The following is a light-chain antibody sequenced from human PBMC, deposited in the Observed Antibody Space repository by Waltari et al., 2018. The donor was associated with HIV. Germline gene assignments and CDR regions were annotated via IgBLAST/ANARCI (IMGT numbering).Light chain of an antibody. J-gene: IGLJ2*01. CDR2: EVS. V-gene: IGLV2-23*02. CDR3: CAYAGSTTYVI. CDR1: SSDVGGYNL. Sequence: QSALTQPASVSGSPGQSITISCTGTSSDVGGYNLVSWYQQHPGKAPKLMIYEVSKRPSGVSNRVSGSKSCNTASLTISGLQAEDEADYYCCAYAGSTTYVIFGGGTKLTVL.